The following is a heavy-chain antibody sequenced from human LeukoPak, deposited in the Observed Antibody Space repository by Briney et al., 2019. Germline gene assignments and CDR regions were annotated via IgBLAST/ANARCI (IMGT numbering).Heavy chain of an antibody. V-gene: IGHV3-7*03. Sequence: GGSLRLSCAASGFTFSSYWMSWVRQAPGKGLEWVANIRQHGSETHYVDSVKGRFTISRDNSKNTLYLQMNSLRAEDTAVYYCAKRNDFWSGYYYFDYWGQGTLVTVSS. D-gene: IGHD3-3*01. CDR3: AKRNDFWSGYYYFDY. J-gene: IGHJ4*02. CDR2: IRQHGSET. CDR1: GFTFSSYW.